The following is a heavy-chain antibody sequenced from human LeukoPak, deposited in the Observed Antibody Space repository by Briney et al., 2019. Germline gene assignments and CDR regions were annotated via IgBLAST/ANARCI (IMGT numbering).Heavy chain of an antibody. CDR3: ARRYCSSTSCTLDY. V-gene: IGHV3-48*03. J-gene: IGHJ4*02. D-gene: IGHD2-2*01. CDR1: GFTYSSYA. CDR2: ISSSGSTI. Sequence: PGGSLRLSCAASGFTYSSYAMNWVRQAPGKGLEWVSYISSSGSTIYYADSVKGRFTISRDNAKNSLYLQMNSLRAEDTAAYYCARRYCSSTSCTLDYWGQGTLVTVSS.